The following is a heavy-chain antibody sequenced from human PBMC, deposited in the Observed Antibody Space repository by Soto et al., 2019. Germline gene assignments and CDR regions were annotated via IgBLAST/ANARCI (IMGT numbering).Heavy chain of an antibody. V-gene: IGHV3-9*01. CDR1: GFTFDDYA. D-gene: IGHD3-3*01. J-gene: IGHJ6*02. CDR3: AKGDFRSGYSSLMDV. CDR2: ISWNSGSI. Sequence: SLRLSCAASGFTFDDYAMHWVRQAPGKGLEWVPGISWNSGSIGYADSVKGRFTISRDNAKNSLYLQMNSLRAEDTALYYCAKGDFRSGYSSLMDVWGQGATVTVSS.